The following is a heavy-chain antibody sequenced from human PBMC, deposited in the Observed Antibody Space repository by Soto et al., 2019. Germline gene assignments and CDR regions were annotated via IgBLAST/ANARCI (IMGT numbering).Heavy chain of an antibody. V-gene: IGHV3-23*01. CDR1: GFTFSSYA. D-gene: IGHD6-19*01. J-gene: IGHJ3*02. Sequence: GGSLRLSCAASGFTFSSYAMSWVRQAPGKGLEWVSAISGSGGSTYYADSVKGRFTISRDNSKNTLYLQMNSLRAEDTAVYYCAKDLVPPGYSSGWPDIELQKLDAFDIWGQGTMVTVSS. CDR2: ISGSGGST. CDR3: AKDLVPPGYSSGWPDIELQKLDAFDI.